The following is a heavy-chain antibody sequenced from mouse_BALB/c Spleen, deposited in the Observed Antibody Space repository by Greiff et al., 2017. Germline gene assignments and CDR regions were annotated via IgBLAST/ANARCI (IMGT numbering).Heavy chain of an antibody. V-gene: IGHV5-17*02. CDR1: GFTFSSFG. Sequence: EVQGVESGGGLVQPGGSRKLSCAASGFTFSSFGMHWVRQAPEKGLEWVAYISSGSSTIYYADTVKGRFTISRDNPKNTLFLQMTSLRSEDTAMYYCARGPTYFDYWGQGTTLTVSS. CDR3: ARGPTYFDY. D-gene: IGHD1-1*01. CDR2: ISSGSSTI. J-gene: IGHJ2*01.